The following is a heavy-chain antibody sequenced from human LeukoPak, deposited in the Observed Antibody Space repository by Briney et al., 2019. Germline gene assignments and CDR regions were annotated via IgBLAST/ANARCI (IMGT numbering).Heavy chain of an antibody. V-gene: IGHV4-4*07. J-gene: IGHJ4*02. CDR1: AGSISSYY. D-gene: IGHD3-3*01. CDR2: INTSGST. Sequence: PSETLSLTCTVSAGSISSYYWSWIRQPAGKGLEWIGRINTSGSTNYNPSLKSRVTISVDTSKNQFSLKLSSVTAADTAVYYCARSRKEDFWSGYFFDYWGQGTLVTVSS. CDR3: ARSRKEDFWSGYFFDY.